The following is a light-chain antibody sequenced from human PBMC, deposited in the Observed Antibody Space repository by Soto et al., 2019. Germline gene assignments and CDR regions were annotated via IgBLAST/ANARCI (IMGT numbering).Light chain of an antibody. J-gene: IGKJ1*01. V-gene: IGKV1-5*01. CDR2: GAS. Sequence: DIQMTQSPSTLSASVGDRVTIACRDSQSISPWLAWYQQTPGKAPKILIYGASSLEGGVPSRFSGSGSGTDFTLTISSLQPDDFATYYCQQYSTSVTFGQGTKVDIK. CDR1: QSISPW. CDR3: QQYSTSVT.